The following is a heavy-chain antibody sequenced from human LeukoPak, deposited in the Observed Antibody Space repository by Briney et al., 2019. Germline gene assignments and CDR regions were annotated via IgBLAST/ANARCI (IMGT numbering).Heavy chain of an antibody. D-gene: IGHD4-17*01. V-gene: IGHV4-59*01. CDR3: ASSYGSTRLPRYYYYMDV. CDR2: IYYSGST. CDR1: GGSISSYY. Sequence: SETLSLTCTVSGGSISSYYWSWIRQPPGKGLEWIGYIYYSGSTNYNPSLKSRVTISVDTSKNQFSLKLSSVTAADTAVYYCASSYGSTRLPRYYYYMDVWGKGTTVTISS. J-gene: IGHJ6*03.